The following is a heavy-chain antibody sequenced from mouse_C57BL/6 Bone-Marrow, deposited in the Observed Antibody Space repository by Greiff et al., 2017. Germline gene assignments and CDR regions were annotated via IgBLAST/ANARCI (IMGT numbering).Heavy chain of an antibody. CDR2: INPSTGGT. J-gene: IGHJ3*01. CDR3: ARGDYYGLYLPPWFAY. CDR1: GYSFTGYY. V-gene: IGHV1-43*01. D-gene: IGHD1-1*01. Sequence: EVQLQQSGPELVKPGASVKISCRASGYSFTGYYMHWVKQSSEKSLEWIGEINPSTGGTSYNQKFKGKATLTVDKSSSTAYMQLKSLTSEDSAVYYCARGDYYGLYLPPWFAYGGQGTLVTVSA.